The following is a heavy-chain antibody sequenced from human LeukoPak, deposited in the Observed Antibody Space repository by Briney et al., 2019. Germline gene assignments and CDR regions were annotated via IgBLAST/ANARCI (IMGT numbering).Heavy chain of an antibody. CDR3: APPAQWPVYFDY. Sequence: GGSLRLSCAASGFTFRNYAMSWVRQAPGKGVEWVSGVSCSGTTTYYADSVKGPFTISRDNSKNTLFLQMNSLRADDTAVYYCAPPAQWPVYFDYWGPGTLVTVSS. J-gene: IGHJ4*02. CDR2: VSCSGTTT. CDR1: GFTFRNYA. D-gene: IGHD6-19*01. V-gene: IGHV3-23*01.